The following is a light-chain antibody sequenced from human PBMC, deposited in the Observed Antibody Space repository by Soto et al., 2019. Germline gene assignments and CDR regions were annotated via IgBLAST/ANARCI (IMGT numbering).Light chain of an antibody. CDR1: QAISNY. V-gene: IGKV1-27*01. CDR2: AAS. CDR3: QQYNSAPFT. J-gene: IGKJ3*01. Sequence: DIQMTQSPTSLSASVGDRVTITCRASQAISNYLAWYQQKPGQVPTLLIYAASTLQSGVPSRFSGSGSVTDFTLTISSLQPEDVATYYCQQYNSAPFTFGPGTKVRIK.